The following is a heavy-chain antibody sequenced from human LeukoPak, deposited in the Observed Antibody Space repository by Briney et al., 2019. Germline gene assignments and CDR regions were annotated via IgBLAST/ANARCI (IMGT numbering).Heavy chain of an antibody. J-gene: IGHJ6*03. CDR2: ITGSGGST. V-gene: IGHV3-23*01. CDR3: AKQGDFDLMTYHYYMDV. Sequence: LAGGSLRLSCAASGFTFDDYGMSWVRQAPGKGLEWVSAITGSGGSTYFADSVKGRFTISRDNSKNTLYLQMNSLRAEDTAVYYCAKQGDFDLMTYHYYMDVWGKGTTVTVSS. D-gene: IGHD3-9*01. CDR1: GFTFDDYG.